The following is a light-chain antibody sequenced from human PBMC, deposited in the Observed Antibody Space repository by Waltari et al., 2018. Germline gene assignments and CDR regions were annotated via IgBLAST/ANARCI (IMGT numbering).Light chain of an antibody. V-gene: IGLV2-11*01. J-gene: IGLJ2*01. CDR2: EVS. CDR1: TSDIGHYNY. Sequence: QAALTQPRSLSGSPGQSVTISCTGTTSDIGHYNYVPWFLQHPGTAPKLIIFEVSKRPSGVSDRFSGSKSGNTASLTISGVQAEDEADYHCSAYAGSNTLVFGGGTRLTVL. CDR3: SAYAGSNTLV.